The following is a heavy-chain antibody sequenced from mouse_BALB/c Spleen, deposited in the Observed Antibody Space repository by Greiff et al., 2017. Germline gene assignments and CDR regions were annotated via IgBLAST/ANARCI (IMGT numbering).Heavy chain of an antibody. CDR2: IYPGDGDT. CDR3: ARAGYDVAMDY. Sequence: VQLQQSGAELARPGASVKLSCKASGYTFTSYWMQWVKQRPGQGLEWIGAIYPGDGDTRYTQKFKGKATLTADKSSSTAYMQLSSLASEDSAVYYCARAGYDVAMDYWGQGTSVTVSS. J-gene: IGHJ4*01. V-gene: IGHV1-87*01. CDR1: GYTFTSYW. D-gene: IGHD2-14*01.